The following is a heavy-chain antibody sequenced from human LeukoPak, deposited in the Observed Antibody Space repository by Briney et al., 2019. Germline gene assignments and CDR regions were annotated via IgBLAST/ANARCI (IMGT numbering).Heavy chain of an antibody. Sequence: PGASLRLSCAASGFTFSGYAMSWVRQAPGKGLEWVSAISGSGGSTYYADSVKGRFTISRDNSKNTLYLQMNSLRAEDTAVYYCAKDRRIAVAGQEIDYWGQGTLVTVSS. D-gene: IGHD6-19*01. CDR1: GFTFSGYA. V-gene: IGHV3-23*01. CDR2: ISGSGGST. CDR3: AKDRRIAVAGQEIDY. J-gene: IGHJ4*02.